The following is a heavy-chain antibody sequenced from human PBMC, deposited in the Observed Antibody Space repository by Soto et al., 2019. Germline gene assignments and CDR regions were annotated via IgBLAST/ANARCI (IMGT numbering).Heavy chain of an antibody. CDR2: IYSGGST. CDR3: ARVRYCSGGSCYPYYYYYYMDV. D-gene: IGHD2-15*01. CDR1: GFTVSSNY. J-gene: IGHJ6*03. V-gene: IGHV3-53*04. Sequence: EVQLVESGGGLVQPGGSLRLSCAASGFTVSSNYMSWVRQAPGKGLEWVSVIYSGGSTYYADSVKGRFTISRHNSKNTLYLQMNSLRAEDTAVYYCARVRYCSGGSCYPYYYYYYMDVWGKGTTVTVSS.